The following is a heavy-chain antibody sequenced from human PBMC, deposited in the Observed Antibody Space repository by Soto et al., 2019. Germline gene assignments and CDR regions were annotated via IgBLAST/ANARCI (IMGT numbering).Heavy chain of an antibody. V-gene: IGHV1-69*04. Sequence: QVQLVQSGAEVKKPGSSXXVXXXASGGTFSSYXXXWXRXAPGQGLEWMGRIIPILGIANYAQKFQGRVTITADKSTSTAYMELSSLRSEDTAVYYXARDPGVAVAGSFDYWGQGTLVTVSS. CDR2: IIPILGIA. CDR1: GGTFSSYX. CDR3: ARDPGVAVAGSFDY. J-gene: IGHJ4*02. D-gene: IGHD6-19*01.